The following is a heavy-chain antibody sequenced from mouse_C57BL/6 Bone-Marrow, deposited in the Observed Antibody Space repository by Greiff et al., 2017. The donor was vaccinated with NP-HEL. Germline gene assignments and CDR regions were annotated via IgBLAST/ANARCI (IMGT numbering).Heavy chain of an antibody. CDR2: IWSGGST. J-gene: IGHJ3*01. Sequence: VKLMESGPGLVQPSQSLSITCTVSGFSLTSYGVHWVRQPPGKGLEWLGVIWSGGSTDYNAAFISRLSISKDNSKSQVFFKMNSLQADDTAIYYCAKNHYGSSYDGFAYWGQGTLVTVSA. CDR1: GFSLTSYG. V-gene: IGHV2-4*01. CDR3: AKNHYGSSYDGFAY. D-gene: IGHD1-1*01.